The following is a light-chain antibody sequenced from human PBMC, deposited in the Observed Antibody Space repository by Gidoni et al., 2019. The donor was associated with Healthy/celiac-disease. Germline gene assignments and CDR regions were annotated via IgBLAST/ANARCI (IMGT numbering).Light chain of an antibody. CDR3: QQYNNWPPWT. Sequence: IQLTQSPATLSVSPGERDALSCRASQSVRSNRAWYQQKPGQAPRLLIYGASTRATGIPARFSGSGSETEFTLTISSLQSEDFAVYYCQQYNNWPPWTFGQGTKVEIK. J-gene: IGKJ1*01. CDR2: GAS. V-gene: IGKV3-15*01. CDR1: QSVRSN.